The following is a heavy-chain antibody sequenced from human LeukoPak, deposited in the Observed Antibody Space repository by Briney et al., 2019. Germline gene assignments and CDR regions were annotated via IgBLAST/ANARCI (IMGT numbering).Heavy chain of an antibody. CDR1: GFTFSSYW. V-gene: IGHV3-7*05. CDR2: IKQDGSEK. J-gene: IGHJ4*02. CDR3: ARDVGYCSSTSCFILEGYYFDY. Sequence: GGSLRLSCAAPGFTFSSYWMSWVRQAPGKGLEWVANIKQDGSEKYYVDSVKGRFTISRGNAKNSLYLQMNSLRAEDTAVYYCARDVGYCSSTSCFILEGYYFDYWGQGTLVTVSS. D-gene: IGHD2-2*01.